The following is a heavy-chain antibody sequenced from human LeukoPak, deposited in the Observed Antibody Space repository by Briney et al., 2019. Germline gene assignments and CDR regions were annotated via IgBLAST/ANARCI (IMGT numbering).Heavy chain of an antibody. J-gene: IGHJ5*02. D-gene: IGHD2-2*01. CDR1: GFTFSSYA. V-gene: IGHV3-30-3*01. Sequence: GGSLRLSCAASGFTFSSYAMHWVRQAPGKGLEWVAVISYDGSNKYYADSVKGRFTISRDNSKNTLYLQMNSLRAEDTAVYYCARGGSYFIVVESPYNWFDPWGQGTLVTVSS. CDR2: ISYDGSNK. CDR3: ARGGSYFIVVESPYNWFDP.